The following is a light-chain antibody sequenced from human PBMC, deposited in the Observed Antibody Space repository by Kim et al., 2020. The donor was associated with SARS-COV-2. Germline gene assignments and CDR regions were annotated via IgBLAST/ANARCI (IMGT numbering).Light chain of an antibody. CDR3: QQANSCPLT. CDR2: AAS. J-gene: IGKJ4*01. Sequence: ASVGDRVTIPCRASQRISSWLAWYQQKPGNAPKLLIYAASSLQSGVPSRFSGGGSGTEYTLTISSLQPEDFATYYCQQANSCPLTFGGGTKVDIK. V-gene: IGKV1-12*01. CDR1: QRISSW.